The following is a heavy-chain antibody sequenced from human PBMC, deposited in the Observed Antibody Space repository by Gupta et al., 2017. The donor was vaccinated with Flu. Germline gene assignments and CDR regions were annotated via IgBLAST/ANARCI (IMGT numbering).Heavy chain of an antibody. CDR2: MGTAGDT. V-gene: IGHV3-13*01. D-gene: IGHD2-15*01. CDR1: GFTFRYDD. J-gene: IGHJ6*01. CDR3: ARGECSDDSCRPLNGGADGVDG. Sequence: EVPLVEAGGGLVQPGGSLRLSCDASGFTFRYDDMHWVRQPTGKGRGWVAAMGTAGDTYDPSCVKGGLTVCRGEARNDLYLQMNGLRAGGTAVYYWARGECSDDSCRPLNGGADGVDGGGQGTTVTVSS.